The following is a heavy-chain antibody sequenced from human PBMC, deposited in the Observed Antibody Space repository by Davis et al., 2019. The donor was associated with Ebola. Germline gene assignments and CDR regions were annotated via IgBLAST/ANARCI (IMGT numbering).Heavy chain of an antibody. J-gene: IGHJ5*02. CDR1: GGSISSGGYY. V-gene: IGHV4-61*08. CDR2: IYYSGST. CDR3: ARDMRGDYYDSSGYYYLGHWFDP. D-gene: IGHD3-22*01. Sequence: MPSETLSLTCTVSGGSISSGGYYWSWIRQHPGKGLEWIGYIYYSGSTNYNPSLKSRVTISVDTSKNQFSLKLSSVTAADTAVYYCARDMRGDYYDSSGYYYLGHWFDPWGQGTLVTVSS.